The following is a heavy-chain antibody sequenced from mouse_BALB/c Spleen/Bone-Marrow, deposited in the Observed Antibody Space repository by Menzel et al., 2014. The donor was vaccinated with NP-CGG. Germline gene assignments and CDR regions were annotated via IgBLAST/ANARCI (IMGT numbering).Heavy chain of an antibody. CDR2: ISNGGGST. CDR1: GFTLSDYY. D-gene: IGHD2-4*01. CDR3: ARHNYDESWFAY. Sequence: EVNVVESGGGLVQPGGSLKLSCATSGFTLSDYYMYWVRQTPEKRLEWVAYISNGGGSTYYPDTVKGRFTISRDNAKNTLYLQMSRLKSEDTAMYYCARHNYDESWFAYWGQGTLVTVSA. J-gene: IGHJ3*01. V-gene: IGHV5-12*02.